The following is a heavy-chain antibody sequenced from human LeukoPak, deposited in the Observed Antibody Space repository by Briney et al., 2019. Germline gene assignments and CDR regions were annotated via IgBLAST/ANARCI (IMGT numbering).Heavy chain of an antibody. J-gene: IGHJ4*02. CDR1: GYSISSGYY. V-gene: IGHV4-38-2*02. CDR3: ARDTGGSGSYEDY. D-gene: IGHD3-10*01. CDR2: IYHSGST. Sequence: SETLSLTCTVSGYSISSGYYWSWIRQPPGKGLEWIGSIYHSGSTYYNPSLKSRVTISVDTSKNQFSLKLSSVTAADTAVYYCARDTGGSGSYEDYWGQGTLVTVSS.